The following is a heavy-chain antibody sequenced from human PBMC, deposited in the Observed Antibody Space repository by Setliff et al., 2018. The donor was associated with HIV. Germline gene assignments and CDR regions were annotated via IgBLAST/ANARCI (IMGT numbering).Heavy chain of an antibody. CDR1: GYSFTTNY. J-gene: IGHJ6*02. Sequence: GASVKVSCKASGYSFTTNYMHWVRQAPGQGLEWMGIINPSNDATTYAQKFKGRVTMVSDTSTSTVYMDLRGLKSDDTAVYYCAREERKAPAGSGYYYYGMDVWGQGTMVTVSS. CDR3: AREERKAPAGSGYYYYGMDV. D-gene: IGHD6-13*01. CDR2: INPSNDAT. V-gene: IGHV1-46*01.